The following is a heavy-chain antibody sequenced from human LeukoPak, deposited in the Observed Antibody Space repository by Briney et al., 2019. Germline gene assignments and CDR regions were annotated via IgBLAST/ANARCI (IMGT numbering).Heavy chain of an antibody. V-gene: IGHV4-4*07. CDR1: AGSISNYH. CDR3: ARGRYESTRLSAYYYYYMDV. D-gene: IGHD1-14*01. Sequence: SETLSLTCTVSAGSISNYHWSWLRQPAGQGLECIGRIYTSGTTIYNPSLKSRVTMSVDTSKYQFSLKLSSVTAADTAVYYCARGRYESTRLSAYYYYYMDVWGKGTTVTVSS. CDR2: IYTSGTT. J-gene: IGHJ6*03.